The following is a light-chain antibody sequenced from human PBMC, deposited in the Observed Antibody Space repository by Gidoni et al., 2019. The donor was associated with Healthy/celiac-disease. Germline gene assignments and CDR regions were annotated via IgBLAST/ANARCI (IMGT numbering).Light chain of an antibody. CDR1: QGISSA. V-gene: IGKV1-13*02. CDR3: QQFNSPIT. Sequence: AIQLTQSPSSLSASVGDRVTITCRASQGISSALAWYQQKPGKAPKLQIYDASSLESGVPSRFSGSGSGTDFTLTISSLQPEDFATYYCQQFNSPITFGPGTKVDIK. J-gene: IGKJ3*01. CDR2: DAS.